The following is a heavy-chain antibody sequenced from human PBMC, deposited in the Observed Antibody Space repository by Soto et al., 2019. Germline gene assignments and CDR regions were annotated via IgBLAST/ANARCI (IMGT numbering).Heavy chain of an antibody. D-gene: IGHD2-15*01. Sequence: QVHLVQSGSEVKKPGSSVTVSCKASGGTFNTYTFSWVRQAPGQGLEWMGSILPIMGSVNYAHDFRGRLSSTADPSTTTAYMELTSLTSHDTAIYYCARLPRYSYPTSDTLDNWGQGTLVTVSS. V-gene: IGHV1-69*01. CDR3: ARLPRYSYPTSDTLDN. J-gene: IGHJ4*02. CDR2: ILPIMGSV. CDR1: GGTFNTYT.